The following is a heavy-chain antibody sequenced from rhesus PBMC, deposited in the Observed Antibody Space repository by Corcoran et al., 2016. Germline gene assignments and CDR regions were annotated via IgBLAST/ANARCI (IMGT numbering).Heavy chain of an antibody. D-gene: IGHD4-23*01. CDR3: AITVTNYGLDS. J-gene: IGHJ6*01. CDR2: INTDTGNP. CDR1: GYTLTSYG. V-gene: IGHV7-114*01. Sequence: QVQLVQSGAEVKQPGASGKVSCKASGYTLTSYGMNWVRQAHGQRLAWMGWINTDTGNPTYAQGFKERFTFSMDTSISTAYLQISSLKAEDTAVYYCAITVTNYGLDSWGQGVVVTVSS.